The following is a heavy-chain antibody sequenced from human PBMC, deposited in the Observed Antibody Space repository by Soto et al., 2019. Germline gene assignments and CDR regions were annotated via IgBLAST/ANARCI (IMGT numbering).Heavy chain of an antibody. D-gene: IGHD6-13*01. CDR1: RFTFRTYG. V-gene: IGHV1-2*04. CDR2: VSGGT. CDR3: ATHSIAATGTPDPQFDY. Sequence: RFTFRTYGLPWVRLTPGKGLVWVSRVSGGTNYAQKFQGWVTMTRDTSINTAYMELTRLISDDTAVYYCATHSIAATGTPDPQFDYWGQGTLVTGAS. J-gene: IGHJ4*02.